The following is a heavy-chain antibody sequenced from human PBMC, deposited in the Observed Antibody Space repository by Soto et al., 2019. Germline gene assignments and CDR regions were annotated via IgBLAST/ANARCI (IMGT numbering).Heavy chain of an antibody. CDR3: ASYHLYSSGPAY. CDR1: GFTFSTYS. CDR2: ITSSSSSI. J-gene: IGHJ4*02. V-gene: IGHV3-21*01. Sequence: GGSLRLSCAASGFTFSTYSMNWVRQAPGKGLEWVSSITSSSSSIYYADSVKGRFTISRDNAKNSLYLQMNSLRAEDTAVYYCASYHLYSSGPAYWGQGTLVTVSS. D-gene: IGHD6-19*01.